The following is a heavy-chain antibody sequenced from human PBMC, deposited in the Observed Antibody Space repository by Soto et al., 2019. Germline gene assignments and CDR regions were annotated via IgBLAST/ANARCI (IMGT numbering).Heavy chain of an antibody. D-gene: IGHD2-15*01. CDR2: ISSSSSYI. CDR1: GFTFSSYS. CDR3: ARLYCSGGSCYDY. V-gene: IGHV3-21*01. J-gene: IGHJ4*02. Sequence: EVQLVESGGGLVKPGGSLSLSCAASGFTFSSYSMNWVRQAPGKGLEWVSSISSSSSYIYYADSVKGRFTISRDNAKNSLYLQMNSLRAEDTAVYYCARLYCSGGSCYDYWGQGTLVTVSS.